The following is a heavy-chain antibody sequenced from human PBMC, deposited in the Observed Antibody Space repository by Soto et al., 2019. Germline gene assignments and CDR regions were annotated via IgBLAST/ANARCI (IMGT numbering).Heavy chain of an antibody. D-gene: IGHD3-9*01. CDR3: ARMYYDILTGYFFAPTD. CDR1: GGSISSSSYY. J-gene: IGHJ4*02. CDR2: IYYSGST. V-gene: IGHV4-39*01. Sequence: SEILSLTCTVSGGSISSSSYYWGWIRQPPGKGLEWIGSIYYSGSTYYNPSLKSRVTISVDTSKNQFSLKLSSVTAADTAVYYCARMYYDILTGYFFAPTDWGQGTLVTVSS.